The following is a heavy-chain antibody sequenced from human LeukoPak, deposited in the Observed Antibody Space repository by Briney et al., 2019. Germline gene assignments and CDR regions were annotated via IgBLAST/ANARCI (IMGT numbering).Heavy chain of an antibody. CDR3: AKGLTNYFDY. D-gene: IGHD2-21*02. CDR2: ISWNSGSI. Sequence: GGSLRLSCAASGFTFDDYAMHWVRQAPGKGLEWVSGISWNSGSIGYADSVKGRFTISRDNAKNSLYLQMNSLRAEDTALYYCAKGLTNYFDYWGQGTLVTVSS. J-gene: IGHJ4*02. CDR1: GFTFDDYA. V-gene: IGHV3-9*01.